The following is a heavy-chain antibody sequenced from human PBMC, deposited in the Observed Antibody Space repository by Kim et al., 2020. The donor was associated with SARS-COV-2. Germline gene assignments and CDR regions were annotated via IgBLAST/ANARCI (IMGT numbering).Heavy chain of an antibody. Sequence: SETLSLTCAVYGGSFSGYYWSWIRQPPGKGLEWIGEINHSGSTNYNPSLKSRVTISVDTSKNQFSLKLSSVTAADTAVYYCARGRIPLSSGSGSYSSPPYYFDYWGQGTLVTVSS. CDR1: GGSFSGYY. CDR3: ARGRIPLSSGSGSYSSPPYYFDY. J-gene: IGHJ4*02. CDR2: INHSGST. V-gene: IGHV4-34*01. D-gene: IGHD3-10*01.